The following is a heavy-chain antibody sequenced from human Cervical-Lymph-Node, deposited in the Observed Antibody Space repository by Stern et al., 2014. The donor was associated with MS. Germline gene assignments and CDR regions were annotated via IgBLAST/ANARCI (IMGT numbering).Heavy chain of an antibody. CDR1: GFTFTSSG. CDR3: ARGLLGSENSFDI. V-gene: IGHV1-18*01. CDR2: ISPYNGNT. D-gene: IGHD2-15*01. Sequence: VQMVKSGAEVMKPGASVKVSCKVSGFTFTSSGISWVRQAPGQGLEWMGWISPYNGNTNYAQKLQGRVTMTTDTSTSTAYMELRSLRSDDTAVYYCARGLLGSENSFDIWGQGTMVTVSS. J-gene: IGHJ3*02.